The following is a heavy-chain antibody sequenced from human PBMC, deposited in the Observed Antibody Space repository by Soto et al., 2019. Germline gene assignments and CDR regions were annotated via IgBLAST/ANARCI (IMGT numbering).Heavy chain of an antibody. J-gene: IGHJ6*02. Sequence: SVKVSCKASGGTFSSYAINWVRQAPGQGLEWMGGIIPIFGTANYAQKFQGRVTITADESTSTAYMELSSLRSEDTAVYYCARGVGSGWQTTLYYYGMDVWGQGTTVTVSS. CDR2: IIPIFGTA. V-gene: IGHV1-69*13. D-gene: IGHD6-19*01. CDR3: ARGVGSGWQTTLYYYGMDV. CDR1: GGTFSSYA.